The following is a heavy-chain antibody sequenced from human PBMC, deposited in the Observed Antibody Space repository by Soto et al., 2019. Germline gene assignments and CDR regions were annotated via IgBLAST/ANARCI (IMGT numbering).Heavy chain of an antibody. CDR2: TNAGNGNT. J-gene: IGHJ4*02. Sequence: ASVKVSCKASGYTFTSYAMHWVRQAPGQRLEWMGWTNAGNGNTKYSQKFQGRVTITRDTSASTAYMELSSLRSEDTAVYYCARGGRFLEWLLYTFDYWGQGTLVTVSS. V-gene: IGHV1-3*01. D-gene: IGHD3-3*01. CDR1: GYTFTSYA. CDR3: ARGGRFLEWLLYTFDY.